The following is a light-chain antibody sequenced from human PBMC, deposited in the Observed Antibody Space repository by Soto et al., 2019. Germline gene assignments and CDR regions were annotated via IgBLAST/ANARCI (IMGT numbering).Light chain of an antibody. CDR1: QSVNTY. V-gene: IGKV3-11*01. Sequence: EIVLTQSPATLSLSPGERVSHSCRASQSVNTYFAWYQQKPGQAPRLLIYDASSRATGIPARFSGSGSGTDFTHTISTLEPEDFAIYYCQQRSSWPLTFGHGTRVEI. J-gene: IGKJ1*01. CDR2: DAS. CDR3: QQRSSWPLT.